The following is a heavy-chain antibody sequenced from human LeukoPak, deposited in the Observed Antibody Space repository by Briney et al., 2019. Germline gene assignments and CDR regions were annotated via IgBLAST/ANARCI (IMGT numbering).Heavy chain of an antibody. V-gene: IGHV4-31*03. CDR1: GGSISSGGYY. CDR2: IYYSGSA. D-gene: IGHD1-1*01. Sequence: SQTLSLTCTVSGGSISSGGYYWSWIRQHPGKGLEWIGYIYYSGSAYYNPSLKSRITISVDTSKNQFSLKLSSVTAADTAVYYCARTGTLGRSWFDPWGQGTLVTVSS. CDR3: ARTGTLGRSWFDP. J-gene: IGHJ5*02.